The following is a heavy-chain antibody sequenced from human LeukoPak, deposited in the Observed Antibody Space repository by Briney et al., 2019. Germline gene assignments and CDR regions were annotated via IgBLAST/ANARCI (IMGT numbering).Heavy chain of an antibody. D-gene: IGHD3-22*01. V-gene: IGHV1-2*02. CDR3: ARVADDSSGYTRNAFDI. CDR1: GYTFTSYG. CDR2: INPNSGGT. J-gene: IGHJ3*02. Sequence: GASVKVSCKASGYTFTSYGISWVRQAPGQGLEWMGWINPNSGGTNYAQKFQGRVTMTRDTSISTAYMELSRLRSDDTAVYYYARVADDSSGYTRNAFDIWGQGTMVTVSS.